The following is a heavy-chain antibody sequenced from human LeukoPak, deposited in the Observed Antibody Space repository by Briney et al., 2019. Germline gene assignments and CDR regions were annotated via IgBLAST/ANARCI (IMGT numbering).Heavy chain of an antibody. CDR2: ISSGGSTI. J-gene: IGHJ4*02. CDR3: AREYSGFDFFDY. CDR1: GFAFSNYE. D-gene: IGHD5-12*01. Sequence: GGSLRLSCAASGFAFSNYEMNWVRQAPGKGLEWVSYISSGGSTIYYADSVKGRFTIPRDNAKNSLYLQMNSLRAEDTAVYYCAREYSGFDFFDYWGQGTLATVSS. V-gene: IGHV3-48*03.